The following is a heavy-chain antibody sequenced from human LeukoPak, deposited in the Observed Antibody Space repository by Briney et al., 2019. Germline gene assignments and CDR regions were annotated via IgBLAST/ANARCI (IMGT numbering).Heavy chain of an antibody. CDR1: GFTFSDAW. Sequence: GGSLRLSCAVSGFTFSDAWMSWVRQAPGKGRDWVGRIKSKTGGGTTDYAAPVKGRFTISRDDSKNTVYLQMNSLKTEDTAVYYCTPVDGYTSFDYWGQGTLVTVSS. D-gene: IGHD5-24*01. J-gene: IGHJ4*02. CDR3: TPVDGYTSFDY. CDR2: IKSKTGGGTT. V-gene: IGHV3-15*01.